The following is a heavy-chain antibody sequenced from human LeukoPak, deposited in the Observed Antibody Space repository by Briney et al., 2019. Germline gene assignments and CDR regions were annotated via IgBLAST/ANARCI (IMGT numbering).Heavy chain of an antibody. J-gene: IGHJ3*02. Sequence: PSETLSLTCTVAGGSISSYYWSWIRQPPGKGLEWIGYIYYRGSTNYNPSLKSRVTISVDTSKNQFSLKLSSVTAADTAVYYCARGRYSSGWQGDAFDIWGQGTMVTVSS. CDR1: GGSISSYY. CDR3: ARGRYSSGWQGDAFDI. CDR2: IYYRGST. D-gene: IGHD6-19*01. V-gene: IGHV4-59*01.